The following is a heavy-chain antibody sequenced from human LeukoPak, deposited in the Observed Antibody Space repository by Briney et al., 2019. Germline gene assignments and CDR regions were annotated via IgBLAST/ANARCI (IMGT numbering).Heavy chain of an antibody. CDR2: LRGDGET. CDR3: ARASWVSSADAAR. V-gene: IGHV3-23*01. Sequence: PGGSLRLSCAASGLSFTSFAMSWVRQAPARGPEWVSSLRGDGETFYADSVRGRFTLSRDDSGNTVYLQLNNLRVEDTAIYYCARASWVSSADAARWGQGTQVTVSS. J-gene: IGHJ4*02. D-gene: IGHD3-16*01. CDR1: GLSFTSFA.